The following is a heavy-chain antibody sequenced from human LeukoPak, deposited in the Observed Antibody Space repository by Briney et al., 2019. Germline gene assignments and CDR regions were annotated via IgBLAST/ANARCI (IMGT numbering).Heavy chain of an antibody. V-gene: IGHV3-21*01. CDR2: ISSSSSYI. CDR3: ARDRWDTAMVN. D-gene: IGHD5-18*01. CDR1: GFTVSSNY. Sequence: GGSLRLSCAASGFTVSSNYMGWVRQAPGKGLEWVSSISSSSSYIYYADSVKGRFTISRDNAKNSLYLQMNSLRAEDTAVYYCARDRWDTAMVNWGQGTLVTVSS. J-gene: IGHJ4*02.